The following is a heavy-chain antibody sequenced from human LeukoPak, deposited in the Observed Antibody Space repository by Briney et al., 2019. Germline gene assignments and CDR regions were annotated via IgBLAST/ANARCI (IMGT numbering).Heavy chain of an antibody. CDR2: IDAYNGNT. Sequence: GASVKVSCNASGYTFTTYGIRWDRQAPGQGLEWMGWIDAYNGNTKYAQKLQGRVSMTTDTSTSTAYMELRSRRSDDTAVYYCARSIRSGCYRLDYWGQGTLVSVSS. CDR3: ARSIRSGCYRLDY. J-gene: IGHJ4*02. V-gene: IGHV1-18*01. D-gene: IGHD3-10*01. CDR1: GYTFTTYG.